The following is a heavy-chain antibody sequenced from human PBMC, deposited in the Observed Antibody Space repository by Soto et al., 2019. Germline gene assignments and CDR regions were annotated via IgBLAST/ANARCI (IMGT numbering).Heavy chain of an antibody. V-gene: IGHV4-30-2*01. J-gene: IGHJ3*02. CDR2: IYHSGST. CDR1: GGSISSCGYS. Sequence: PSEMLSLTCAVSGGSISSCGYSWSWIRQPPGKGLEWIGYIYHSGSTYYNPALKSRVTISVDRSKNQFSLKLSSVTAADTAVYYCARTPDIWGQGTMVTVSS. CDR3: ARTPDI.